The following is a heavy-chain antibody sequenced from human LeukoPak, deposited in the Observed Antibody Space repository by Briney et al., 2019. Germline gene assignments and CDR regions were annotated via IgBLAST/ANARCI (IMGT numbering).Heavy chain of an antibody. J-gene: IGHJ5*02. CDR1: GFTVTTYY. CDR2: IYSGGSI. Sequence: PGGSLRLSCAASGFTVTTYYMTWVRQAPGKGLEWVSIIYSGGSIYYADSEKGRFTISRDNSKNTLYLQLNSLRAEDTAMYYCARFGLGYCRGGSCSNWFDPWGQGTLVTVSS. V-gene: IGHV3-53*01. CDR3: ARFGLGYCRGGSCSNWFDP. D-gene: IGHD2-15*01.